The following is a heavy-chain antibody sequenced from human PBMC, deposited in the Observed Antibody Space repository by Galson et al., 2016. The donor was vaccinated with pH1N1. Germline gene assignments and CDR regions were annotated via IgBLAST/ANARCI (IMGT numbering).Heavy chain of an antibody. V-gene: IGHV5-51*01. CDR3: ARHSGDGYRYGSERYFDY. Sequence: QSGAEVKKSGESLKISCKGSGYSFKSYWIAWVRQMPGKGLEWMGIIYPGDSDTRYSLSFLGQVIMSADKSISTAFLQWSSLKASDTAMYYCARHSGDGYRYGSERYFDYWGQGTLVTVSS. D-gene: IGHD5-18*01. J-gene: IGHJ4*02. CDR2: IYPGDSDT. CDR1: GYSFKSYW.